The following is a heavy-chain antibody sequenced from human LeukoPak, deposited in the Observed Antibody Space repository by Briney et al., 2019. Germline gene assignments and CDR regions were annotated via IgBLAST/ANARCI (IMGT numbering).Heavy chain of an antibody. CDR1: GYTFTSYA. V-gene: IGHV1-3*01. Sequence: GASVKVSCKASGYTFTSYAMHWVRQAPGQRLEWMGWINAGNGNTKYSQKFQGRVTITRDTSASTAYMELSSLRSEDTAVYYYARYYYDSSGYSYYFDYWGQGTLVTVSS. CDR3: ARYYYDSSGYSYYFDY. CDR2: INAGNGNT. D-gene: IGHD3-22*01. J-gene: IGHJ4*02.